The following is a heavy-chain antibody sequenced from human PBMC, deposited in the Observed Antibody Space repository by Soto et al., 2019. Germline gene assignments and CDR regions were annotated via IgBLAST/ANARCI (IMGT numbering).Heavy chain of an antibody. CDR1: GYTFTSYY. Sequence: ASVKVSCKASGYTFTSYYMHWVRQAPGQGLEWMGIINPSGGSTSYAQKFQGRDTMTRDTSTSTVYMELSSLRSEDTAVYYCARDRGYPFIVVVPAAYGMDVWGQGTTVTVSS. D-gene: IGHD2-2*01. CDR2: INPSGGST. CDR3: ARDRGYPFIVVVPAAYGMDV. J-gene: IGHJ6*02. V-gene: IGHV1-46*01.